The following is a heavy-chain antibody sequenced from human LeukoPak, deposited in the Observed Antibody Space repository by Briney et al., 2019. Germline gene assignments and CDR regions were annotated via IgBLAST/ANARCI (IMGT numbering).Heavy chain of an antibody. CDR3: ARVDSSSGGMDV. J-gene: IGHJ6*04. CDR1: GYTFTSFY. V-gene: IGHV1-46*01. D-gene: IGHD6-6*01. Sequence: ASVKVSCKASGYTFTSFYMHWVRQAPGQGLEWMGIINPSGGSTSYAQRFQGRVTMTRDTSTSTVYMELSSLRSEDTAVYYCARVDSSSGGMDVWGEGTTVTVSS. CDR2: INPSGGST.